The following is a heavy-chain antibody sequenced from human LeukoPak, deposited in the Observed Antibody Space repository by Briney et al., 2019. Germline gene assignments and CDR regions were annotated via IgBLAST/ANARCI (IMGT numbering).Heavy chain of an antibody. CDR2: IRSKTHTYAT. V-gene: IGHV3-73*01. J-gene: IGHJ6*03. CDR3: AKDTYAFGEYDPDYYMDV. D-gene: IGHD3-10*01. CDR1: GFTFSGSA. Sequence: GGSLRLSCAASGFTFSGSAMHWVRQASGKGLEWVGRIRSKTHTYATAYAASVKGRFTISRDDSKNTAYLQMNSLRAEDTAVYYCAKDTYAFGEYDPDYYMDVWGKGTTVTISS.